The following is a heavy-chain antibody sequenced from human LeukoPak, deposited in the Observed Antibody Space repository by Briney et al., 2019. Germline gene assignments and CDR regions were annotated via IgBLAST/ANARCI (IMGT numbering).Heavy chain of an antibody. CDR2: MNANSGKT. D-gene: IGHD1-26*01. J-gene: IGHJ4*02. CDR3: AREFRREAS. Sequence: ASVKVSCKASGYTFTSYDINWVRQATGQGLEWMGYMNANSGKTGYAQKFQDRVTMTWDTSISTAYMELSSLRSEDTAVYYCAREFRREASWGQGTLVTVSS. V-gene: IGHV1-8*01. CDR1: GYTFTSYD.